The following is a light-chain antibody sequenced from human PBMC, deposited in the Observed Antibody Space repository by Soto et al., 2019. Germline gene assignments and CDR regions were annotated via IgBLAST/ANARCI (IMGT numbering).Light chain of an antibody. CDR2: EVS. Sequence: QSALTQPASVSGSPGQSITISCTGTSSDVGGYNYVSWYQQHPGKAPKLMIYEVSNRPSGVSNRFSGSKSGNTASLTISGLHAEDEAAYYCSSYTSSSTPYVFGTGTKLTVL. J-gene: IGLJ1*01. CDR1: SSDVGGYNY. CDR3: SSYTSSSTPYV. V-gene: IGLV2-14*01.